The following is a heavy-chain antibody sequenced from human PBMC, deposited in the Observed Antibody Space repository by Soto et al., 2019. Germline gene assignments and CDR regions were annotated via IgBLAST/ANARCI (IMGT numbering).Heavy chain of an antibody. V-gene: IGHV3-48*02. CDR3: ARSYYYDSSGYSLGHFQH. CDR2: ISSSSSTI. Sequence: GGSLRLSCAASGFTFSSYSMNWVRHAPGKGLEWVSYISSSSSTIYYADSVKGRFTISRDNAKNSLYLQMNSLRDEDTAVYYCARSYYYDSSGYSLGHFQHWGQGTLVTVSS. D-gene: IGHD3-22*01. CDR1: GFTFSSYS. J-gene: IGHJ1*01.